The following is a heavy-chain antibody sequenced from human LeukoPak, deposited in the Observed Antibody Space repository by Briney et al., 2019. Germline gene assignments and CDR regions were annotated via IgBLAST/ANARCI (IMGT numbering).Heavy chain of an antibody. J-gene: IGHJ6*02. Sequence: GGSLRLSCAASGFTFSSYSMNWVRQAPGKGLECVSSISSSSSYIYYADSVKGRFTISRDNAKNSLYLQMNSLRAEDTAVYYCASPRSSSGWNYYYYGMDVWGQGTTVTVSS. CDR2: ISSSSSYI. CDR3: ASPRSSSGWNYYYYGMDV. D-gene: IGHD6-19*01. CDR1: GFTFSSYS. V-gene: IGHV3-21*01.